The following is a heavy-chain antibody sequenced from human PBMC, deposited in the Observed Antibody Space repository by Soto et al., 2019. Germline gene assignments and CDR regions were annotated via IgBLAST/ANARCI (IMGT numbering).Heavy chain of an antibody. V-gene: IGHV4-31*03. J-gene: IGHJ3*02. D-gene: IGHD1-26*01. CDR1: GGSISSNNYF. CDR3: AREVVSPATSDAFDI. Sequence: QVQLQESGPGLVKPSQTLSLTCTVSGGSISSNNYFWSWIRQHPGKGLEWIGYISYTGSAYYSPSLDSRVTISVEMSNNHFSLRLNAVTAAETAMYYCAREVVSPATSDAFDIWGQGTMVTVSS. CDR2: ISYTGSA.